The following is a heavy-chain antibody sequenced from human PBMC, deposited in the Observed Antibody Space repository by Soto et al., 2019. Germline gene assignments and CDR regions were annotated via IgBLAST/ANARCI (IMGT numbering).Heavy chain of an antibody. CDR2: IFYSGNT. V-gene: IGHV4-39*07. J-gene: IGHJ5*02. Sequence: SETLSLTCTVSGGSLSSSSYYWGWIRQPPGKGLEWTGNIFYSGNTYYNPSLKSRVTISVDTSKNQFSLKLSSVTAADTAVYYCARSVFPWGQGTLVTVSS. CDR3: ARSVFP. CDR1: GGSLSSSSYY.